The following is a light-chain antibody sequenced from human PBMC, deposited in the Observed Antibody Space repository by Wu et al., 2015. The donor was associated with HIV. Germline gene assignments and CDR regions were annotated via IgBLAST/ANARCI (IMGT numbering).Light chain of an antibody. CDR3: QHASEYPYT. V-gene: IGKV1-9*01. CDR2: SAS. J-gene: IGKJ2*01. CDR1: QGIRSS. Sequence: DIQLTQSPSFLSAFIGDTVTISCRASQGIRSSLAWYQQKSGKVPKLLISSASTLQHGVPSRFSGGGSGTDFTLTINSLQPEDFATYYCQHASEYPYTFGQGTKV.